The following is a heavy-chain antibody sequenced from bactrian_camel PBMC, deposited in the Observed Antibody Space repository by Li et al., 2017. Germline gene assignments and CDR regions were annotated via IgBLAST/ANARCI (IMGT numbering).Heavy chain of an antibody. D-gene: IGHD2*01. Sequence: HVQLVESGGGAVQAGGSLRLSCAATGYNFRSNCMGWFRRPPGKEREGVAAMCSGGVPTYYADSVKGRFIISRDNAKSTVSLQMNSLKSEDTALYYCATGEPGAVVGTGARGPRSPSP. CDR3: ATGEPGAVVGT. CDR1: GYNFRSNC. J-gene: IGHJ4*01. CDR2: MCSGGVPT. V-gene: IGHV3S1*01.